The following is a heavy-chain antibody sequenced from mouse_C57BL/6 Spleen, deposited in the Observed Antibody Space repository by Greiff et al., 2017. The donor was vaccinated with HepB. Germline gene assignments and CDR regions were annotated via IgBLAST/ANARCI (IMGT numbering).Heavy chain of an antibody. CDR2: ISYDGSN. V-gene: IGHV3-6*01. CDR3: ARGDAY. J-gene: IGHJ3*01. CDR1: GYSITSGYY. Sequence: ESGPGLVKPSQSLSLTCSVPGYSITSGYYWNWIRQFPGNKLEWMGYISYDGSNNYNPSLKNRISITRDTSKNQFFLKLNSVTTEDTATYYCARGDAYWGQGTLVTVSA.